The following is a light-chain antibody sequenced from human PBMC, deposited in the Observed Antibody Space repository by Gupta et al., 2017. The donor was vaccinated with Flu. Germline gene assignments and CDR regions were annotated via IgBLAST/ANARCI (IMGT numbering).Light chain of an antibody. Sequence: QSVLTQPPSVSAAAAQKVSISCSGSSSNSENKYVSWYQQLPGTATKRLIDEKNKRPSGIPARFSCSKADASAKLRTTVLQTGDEADYYCGKSASSNGVLVFGGGTKLTVL. CDR3: GKSASSNGVLV. V-gene: IGLV1-51*02. CDR2: EKN. CDR1: SSNSENKY. J-gene: IGLJ3*02.